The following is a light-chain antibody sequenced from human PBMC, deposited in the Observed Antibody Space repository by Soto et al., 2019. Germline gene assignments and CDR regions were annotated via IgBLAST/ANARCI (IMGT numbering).Light chain of an antibody. J-gene: IGLJ1*01. CDR1: SSNVGGYS. V-gene: IGLV1-44*01. CDR3: ASWDDSLDVPFV. CDR2: RNN. Sequence: QSVLTQPPSASGTPGQRVTIFCSGSSSNVGGYSVTWYQQVPGMAPKLLIYRNNQRPAGVPDRFSGSKSGTSASLAISGLQPEDEAEYYCASWDDSLDVPFVFGTGTKVTVL.